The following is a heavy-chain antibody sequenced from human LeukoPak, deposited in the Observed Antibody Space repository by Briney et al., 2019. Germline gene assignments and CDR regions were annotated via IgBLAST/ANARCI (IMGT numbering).Heavy chain of an antibody. V-gene: IGHV1-58*01. D-gene: IGHD1-26*01. CDR2: IVVGSGNT. Sequence: ASVKVSCKASGFTFASSAVQWVRQARGQRLEWIGWIVVGSGNTNYAQKFQERVTITRDMSTSTAYMELSSLRSEDTAVYYCASSGSPHDAFDIWGQGTMVTVSS. CDR3: ASSGSPHDAFDI. J-gene: IGHJ3*02. CDR1: GFTFASSA.